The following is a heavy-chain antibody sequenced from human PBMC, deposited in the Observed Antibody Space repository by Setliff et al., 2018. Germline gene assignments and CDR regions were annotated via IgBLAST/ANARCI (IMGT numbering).Heavy chain of an antibody. D-gene: IGHD5-12*01. CDR3: ARGGTFRYFDF. J-gene: IGHJ4*02. V-gene: IGHV4-59*01. CDR1: DGSLSTYY. Sequence: SETLSLTCTVSDGSLSTYYWSWIRQPPGKGLEFIGYVYYSGTANSSPSLRSLLTISVDTSKNQFSLKLRAVTAADTAVYYCARGGTFRYFDFLGQGAPVTVSS. CDR2: VYYSGTA.